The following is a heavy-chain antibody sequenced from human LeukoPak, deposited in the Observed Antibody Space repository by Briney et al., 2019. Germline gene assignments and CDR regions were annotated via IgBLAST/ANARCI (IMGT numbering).Heavy chain of an antibody. CDR2: INHSGST. V-gene: IGHV4-34*01. CDR3: ASRLYYYDSSGYRSPAH. CDR1: GGSFRGYY. J-gene: IGHJ4*02. D-gene: IGHD3-22*01. Sequence: SGTLSLTCAVYGGSFRGYYWSWIRQPPGKGLEWIGEINHSGSTNYNPSLKSRVTIPVDTSKNQFSLKLSSVTAADTAVYYCASRLYYYDSSGYRSPAHWGQGTLVTVSS.